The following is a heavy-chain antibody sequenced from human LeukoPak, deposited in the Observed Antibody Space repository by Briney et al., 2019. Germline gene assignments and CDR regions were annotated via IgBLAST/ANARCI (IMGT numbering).Heavy chain of an antibody. D-gene: IGHD4/OR15-4a*01. J-gene: IGHJ5*02. CDR1: GYTFTGYY. CDR2: INPNSGDT. V-gene: IGHV1-2*02. CDR3: STDKKQNANYFDR. Sequence: ASVEVSCKASGYTFTGYYIHWVRQAPGQGLERMGWINPNSGDTSYPQKFQGSVTMTRDTSISTAYMELSSLRSQDTAIYYLSTDKKQNANYFDRWGQGTLVTVSS.